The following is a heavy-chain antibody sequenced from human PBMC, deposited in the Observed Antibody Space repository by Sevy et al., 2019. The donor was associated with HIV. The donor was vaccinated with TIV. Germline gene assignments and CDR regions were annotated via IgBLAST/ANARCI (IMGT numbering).Heavy chain of an antibody. D-gene: IGHD1-26*01. V-gene: IGHV3-74*01. CDR3: TRDIGGRAGY. CDR1: GYSFSTYW. J-gene: IGHJ4*02. CDR2: TNEDGTIT. Sequence: GGSLRLSCVASGYSFSTYWMHWVRQVPGKGLVWVSRTNEDGTITNYADSVKGRFTISRDNAKNTLYLQMNSLRVEDTAVSYCTRDIGGRAGYWGQGTLVTVSS.